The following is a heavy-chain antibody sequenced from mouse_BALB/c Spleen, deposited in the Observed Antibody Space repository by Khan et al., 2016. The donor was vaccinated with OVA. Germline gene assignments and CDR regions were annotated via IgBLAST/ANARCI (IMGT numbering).Heavy chain of an antibody. CDR1: GYSFTGYF. Sequence: EVQLKQSGPELVKPGASVKISCKASGYSFTGYFMNWVMQSHGKSLEWIGRINPHIGETFYNQKFKGKATLTVDESSSTAHMELRSLASEDSAVYDCARIYGSDFDYWGQGTTLTVSS. CDR3: ARIYGSDFDY. J-gene: IGHJ2*01. V-gene: IGHV1-20*02. CDR2: INPHIGET. D-gene: IGHD1-1*01.